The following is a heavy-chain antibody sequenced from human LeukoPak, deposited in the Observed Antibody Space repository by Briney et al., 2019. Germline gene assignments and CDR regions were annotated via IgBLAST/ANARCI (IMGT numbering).Heavy chain of an antibody. Sequence: LGESLKISCKGSGYSFTSYWIGWVRQMPGRGLEWMGIIYPGDSDTRYSPSFQGQVTISADKSISTAYLQWSSLKASDTAMYYCARLVANNGWYRARRGYYFDYWGQGTLVTVSS. D-gene: IGHD6-19*01. J-gene: IGHJ4*02. CDR1: GYSFTSYW. CDR2: IYPGDSDT. CDR3: ARLVANNGWYRARRGYYFDY. V-gene: IGHV5-51*01.